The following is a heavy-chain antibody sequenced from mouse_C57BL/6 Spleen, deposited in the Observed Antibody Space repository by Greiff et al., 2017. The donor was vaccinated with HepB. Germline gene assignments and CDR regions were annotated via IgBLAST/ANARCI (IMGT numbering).Heavy chain of an antibody. CDR2: IDPSDSET. CDR1: GYTFTSYW. CDR3: ARRYGTSYGDY. D-gene: IGHD1-1*01. V-gene: IGHV1-52*01. Sequence: VQLQQPGAELVRPGSSVKLSCKASGYTFTSYWMHWVKQRPIHGLEWIGNIDPSDSETHYNQKFKDKATLTVDKSSSTAYMQLSSLTSEDSAVYYCARRYGTSYGDYWGQGTALTVAS. J-gene: IGHJ2*01.